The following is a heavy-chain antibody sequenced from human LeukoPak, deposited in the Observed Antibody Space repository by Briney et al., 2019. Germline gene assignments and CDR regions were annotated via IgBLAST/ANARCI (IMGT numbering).Heavy chain of an antibody. CDR1: GFTFSSYA. D-gene: IGHD1-14*01. CDR3: AKAGQPRYWYFDL. CDR2: ISGSGGST. J-gene: IGHJ2*01. Sequence: PGGSLRLSCAASGFTFSSYAMSWVRQAPGKGLEWVSAISGSGGSTYYADSVKGRFTISRDNSKSTLYLQMNSVRAEDTAVYYCAKAGQPRYWYFDLWGRGTLVTVSS. V-gene: IGHV3-23*01.